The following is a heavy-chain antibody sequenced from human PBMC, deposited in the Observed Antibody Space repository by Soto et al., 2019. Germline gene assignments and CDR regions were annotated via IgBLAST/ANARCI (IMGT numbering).Heavy chain of an antibody. Sequence: QITLKESGPTLVKPTQTLTLTCTFSGFSLSTSGVGAGWIRQPLGKALEWLAFLYWDDDKRYSPSLKSRLTITKDTSKNQVLLTMTNMDPVDTATYYCARTSVNWGSRGLVDYWGQGTLVTVAS. D-gene: IGHD7-27*01. J-gene: IGHJ4*02. CDR2: LYWDDDK. V-gene: IGHV2-5*02. CDR1: GFSLSTSGVG. CDR3: ARTSVNWGSRGLVDY.